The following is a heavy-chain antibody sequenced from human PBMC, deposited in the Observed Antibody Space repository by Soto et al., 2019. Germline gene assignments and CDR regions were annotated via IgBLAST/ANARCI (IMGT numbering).Heavy chain of an antibody. J-gene: IGHJ4*02. Sequence: QVQLVESGGGVVQPGRSLRLSCAASGFTFSSYAMHWVRQAPGKGLEWVAVISYDGSNKYYADSVKGRFTISRDNSKNTLYLQMNSLRAEDTAVYYCAREEKRDGYSFDDWGQGTLVTVSS. CDR1: GFTFSSYA. D-gene: IGHD4-4*01. CDR3: AREEKRDGYSFDD. V-gene: IGHV3-30-3*01. CDR2: ISYDGSNK.